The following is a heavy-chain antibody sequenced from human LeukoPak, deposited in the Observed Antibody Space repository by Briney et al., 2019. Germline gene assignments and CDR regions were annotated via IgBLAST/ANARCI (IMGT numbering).Heavy chain of an antibody. CDR2: ISSSSYI. CDR3: ATLAAADSYYYYYMDV. D-gene: IGHD6-13*01. Sequence: GGSLRLSCAASGFTFSGYWMHWVRQAPGKGLEWVSSISSSSYIYYADSVKGRFTISRDNAKNSLYLQMNSLRAEDTAVYYCATLAAADSYYYYYMDVWGKGTTVTVSS. V-gene: IGHV3-69-1*01. CDR1: GFTFSGYW. J-gene: IGHJ6*03.